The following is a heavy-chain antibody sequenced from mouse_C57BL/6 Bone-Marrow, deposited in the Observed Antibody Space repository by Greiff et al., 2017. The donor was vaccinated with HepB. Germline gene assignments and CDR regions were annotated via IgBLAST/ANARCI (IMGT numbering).Heavy chain of an antibody. CDR1: GYTFTDYN. CDR2: INPNNGGT. J-gene: IGHJ3*01. Sequence: VQLQQSGPELVKPGASVKIPCKASGYTFTDYNMDWVKQSHGKSLEWIGDINPNNGGTIYNQKFKGKATLTVAKSSSTAYMELRSLTSEDTAVYYCARGNYGTLFAYWGQGTLVTVSA. D-gene: IGHD1-1*01. V-gene: IGHV1-18*01. CDR3: ARGNYGTLFAY.